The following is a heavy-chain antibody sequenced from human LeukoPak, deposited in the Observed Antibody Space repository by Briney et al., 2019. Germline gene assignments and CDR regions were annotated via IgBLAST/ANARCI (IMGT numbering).Heavy chain of an antibody. Sequence: GGSLRLSCAASGFTFSDYYMSWIRQAPGEGLEWVSYISSSGSTIYYADSVKGRFTISRDNAKNSLYLQMNSLRAEDTAVYYCTRDLGGSYYTFDYWGQGTLVTVSS. CDR3: TRDLGGSYYTFDY. D-gene: IGHD1-26*01. J-gene: IGHJ4*02. CDR2: ISSSGSTI. CDR1: GFTFSDYY. V-gene: IGHV3-11*01.